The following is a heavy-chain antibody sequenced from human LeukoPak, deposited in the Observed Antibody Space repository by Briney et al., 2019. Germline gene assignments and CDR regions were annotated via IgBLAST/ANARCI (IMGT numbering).Heavy chain of an antibody. D-gene: IGHD3-3*01. V-gene: IGHV1-2*04. J-gene: IGHJ3*02. CDR1: GYTVTGYY. CDR3: ARLKVTISYAFDI. CDR2: INPNSGGT. Sequence: ASAKVSCKASGYTVTGYYMHWVRQAPGQGLEWMGWINPNSGGTNYAQKFQGWVTMTRDTSISTAYMELSRLRSDDTAVYYCARLKVTISYAFDIWGQGTMVTVSS.